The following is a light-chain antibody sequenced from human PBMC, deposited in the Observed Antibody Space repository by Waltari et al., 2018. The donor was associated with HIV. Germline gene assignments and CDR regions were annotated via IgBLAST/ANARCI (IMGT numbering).Light chain of an antibody. Sequence: DIQMTQSPPSLSASVGDRVTITCRESQDIRNDLGWFQQRPGKAPKRLIYAASTLKSEVPSRFSGSVFGTEFTLTISSLQPEDFATYYCLQHNSYPWTFGQGTKVEI. J-gene: IGKJ1*01. V-gene: IGKV1-17*01. CDR3: LQHNSYPWT. CDR1: QDIRND. CDR2: AAS.